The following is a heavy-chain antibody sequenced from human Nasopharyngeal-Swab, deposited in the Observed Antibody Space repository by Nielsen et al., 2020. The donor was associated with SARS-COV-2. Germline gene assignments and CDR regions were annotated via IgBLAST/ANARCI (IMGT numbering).Heavy chain of an antibody. CDR1: GFTFDDYA. J-gene: IGHJ4*02. V-gene: IGHV3-9*01. CDR3: AKGGIITMVRGATN. Sequence: GGSLRLSCAASGFTFDDYAMHWVRQAPGKGLEWVSGISWNSGSIGYADSVKGRFTISRDNAKNSLYLQMNSLRAEDTALYYRAKGGIITMVRGATNWGQGTLVTVSS. D-gene: IGHD3-10*01. CDR2: ISWNSGSI.